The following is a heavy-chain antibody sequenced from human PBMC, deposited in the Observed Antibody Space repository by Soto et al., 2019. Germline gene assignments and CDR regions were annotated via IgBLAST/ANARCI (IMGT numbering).Heavy chain of an antibody. CDR3: VRSNSEAGWGQFDY. Sequence: QVQLVGSGGGVVQPGTSLRLSCAASGFTFSIYAMHWVRQAPEKGLEWVAVISSAGTNKNHADSVRGRFSNSRDNSNNIRHHQMDSRGVDDTAVYYCVRSNSEAGWGQFDYWGQGTLLTVSS. V-gene: IGHV3-30-3*01. CDR2: ISSAGTNK. D-gene: IGHD3-16*01. J-gene: IGHJ4*02. CDR1: GFTFSIYA.